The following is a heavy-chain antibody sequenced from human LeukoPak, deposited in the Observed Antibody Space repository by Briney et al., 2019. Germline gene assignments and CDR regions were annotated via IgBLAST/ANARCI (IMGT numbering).Heavy chain of an antibody. CDR1: GFTFSCYA. V-gene: IGHV3-23*01. Sequence: GGSLRLSCAASGFTFSCYAMSWVRQAPGKGLEWVSVISGGGGSTYYADSVKGRFTISRDNSKNTLYLQMNSLRAEDTAVYYCAKDPGISGTANYFDYWGQGTLVTVSS. CDR2: ISGGGGST. J-gene: IGHJ4*02. CDR3: AKDPGISGTANYFDY. D-gene: IGHD1-7*01.